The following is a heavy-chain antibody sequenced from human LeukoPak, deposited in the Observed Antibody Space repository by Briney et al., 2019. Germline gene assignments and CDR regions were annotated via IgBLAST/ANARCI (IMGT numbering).Heavy chain of an antibody. CDR3: ARAPVEYYFDY. CDR1: GGSFSGYY. V-gene: IGHV4-34*01. J-gene: IGHJ4*02. CDR2: INHSGST. Sequence: SETLSLTCAVYGGSFSGYYWSWIRQPPGKGLEWIGEINHSGSTNNNPSLKSRVTISVDTSKNQFSLKLSSVTAADTAVYYCARAPVEYYFDYWGQGTLVTVSS.